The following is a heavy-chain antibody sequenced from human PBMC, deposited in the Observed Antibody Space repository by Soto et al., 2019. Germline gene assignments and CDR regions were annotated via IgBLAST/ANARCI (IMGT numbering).Heavy chain of an antibody. V-gene: IGHV1-24*01. CDR2: FNPEDGET. CDR1: GYTFTGYY. D-gene: IGHD4-17*01. CDR3: AARQAYGDYVIGGPTGEEFDY. Sequence: ASVKVSCKASGYTFTGYYMHWVRQAPGQGLEWMGGFNPEDGETIYAQKFQGRVTMTEDTSTDTAYMELSSLRSEDTAVYYCAARQAYGDYVIGGPTGEEFDYWGQGTLATVSS. J-gene: IGHJ4*02.